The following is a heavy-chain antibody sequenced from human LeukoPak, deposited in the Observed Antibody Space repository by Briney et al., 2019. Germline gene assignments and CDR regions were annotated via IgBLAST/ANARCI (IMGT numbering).Heavy chain of an antibody. CDR3: ARERGYSYGRGEFDY. CDR1: GYTFTGYY. CDR2: INPNSGGT. J-gene: IGHJ4*02. D-gene: IGHD5-18*01. V-gene: IGHV1-2*02. Sequence: GASVKVSCKASGYTFTGYYMHWVRQAPGQGLEWMGWINPNSGGTNYAQKLQGRVTMTTDTSTSTAYMELRSLRSDDTAVYYCARERGYSYGRGEFDYWGQGTLVTVSS.